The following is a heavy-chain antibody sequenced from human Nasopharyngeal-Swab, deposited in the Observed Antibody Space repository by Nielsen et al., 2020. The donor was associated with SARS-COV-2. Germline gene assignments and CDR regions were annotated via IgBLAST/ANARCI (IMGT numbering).Heavy chain of an antibody. D-gene: IGHD3-3*01. J-gene: IGHJ3*02. Sequence: ASVKVSCKASGYTFTSYYMHWVRQAPGQGLEWMGIINPSGGSTSYAQKFQGRVTMTRDTSTSTVYMELSSLRSEDTAVYYCARDRRITIFGVVIKPGDAFDIWGQGTMVTV. CDR1: GYTFTSYY. V-gene: IGHV1-46*01. CDR3: ARDRRITIFGVVIKPGDAFDI. CDR2: INPSGGST.